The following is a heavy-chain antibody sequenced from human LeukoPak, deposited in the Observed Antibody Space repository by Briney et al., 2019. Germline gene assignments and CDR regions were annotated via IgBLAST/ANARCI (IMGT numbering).Heavy chain of an antibody. J-gene: IGHJ4*02. CDR3: ARLYCSSTSCHFDY. Sequence: SETLSLTCTVSGGSISSYYWSWIRQPAGKGLEWIGRIYTSGSTNYNPSLKSRVTMSVDTSKNQFSLKLSSVTAADTAVYYCARLYCSSTSCHFDYWGQGTLVTVSS. CDR1: GGSISSYY. V-gene: IGHV4-4*07. CDR2: IYTSGST. D-gene: IGHD2-2*01.